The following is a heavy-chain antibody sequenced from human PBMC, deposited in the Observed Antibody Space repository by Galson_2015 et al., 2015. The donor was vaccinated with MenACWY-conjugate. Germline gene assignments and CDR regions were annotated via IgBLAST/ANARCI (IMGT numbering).Heavy chain of an antibody. CDR2: IHHSGGT. D-gene: IGHD2-15*01. CDR1: GGSIRSHDLY. Sequence: SETLSLTCTVSGGSIRSHDLYCCWFRQPPGKGLEWIGNIHHSGGTYHNPSLKRRISTSVNGSQNQFSLNLAAVPAADTATYYCGRRRPRDIGGGFDIWGQGTLVTVSS. CDR3: GRRRPRDIGGGFDI. V-gene: IGHV4-39*01. J-gene: IGHJ3*02.